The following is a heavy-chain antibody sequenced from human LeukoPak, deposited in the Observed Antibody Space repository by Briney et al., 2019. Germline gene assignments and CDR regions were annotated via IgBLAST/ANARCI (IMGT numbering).Heavy chain of an antibody. V-gene: IGHV4-59*01. Sequence: SETLSLTCTVSGGSISSYYWSLIRQPPGKGLEWIGYIYYSGSTNYTPSLKSRVTISVDTSKNQFSLKLSSVTAADTAVYYCARDLRMTYGGNRYDAFDIWGQGTMVTVSS. CDR2: IYYSGST. CDR3: ARDLRMTYGGNRYDAFDI. J-gene: IGHJ3*02. CDR1: GGSISSYY. D-gene: IGHD4-23*01.